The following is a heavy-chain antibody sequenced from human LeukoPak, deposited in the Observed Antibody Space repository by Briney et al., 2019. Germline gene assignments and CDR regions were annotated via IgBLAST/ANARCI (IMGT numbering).Heavy chain of an antibody. CDR3: AQLYSSSWYGYFDY. D-gene: IGHD6-13*01. Sequence: TLSLTCTVSGVSISSYYWSWIRQPPGKALEWLALIYWDDDKRYSPSLKSRLTITKDTSKNQVVLTMTNMDPVDTATYYCAQLYSSSWYGYFDYWGQGSLVTVSS. CDR1: GVSISSYYW. CDR2: IYWDDDK. J-gene: IGHJ4*02. V-gene: IGHV2-5*08.